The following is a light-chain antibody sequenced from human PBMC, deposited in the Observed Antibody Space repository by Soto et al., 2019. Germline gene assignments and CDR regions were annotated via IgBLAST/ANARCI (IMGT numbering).Light chain of an antibody. J-gene: IGKJ5*01. CDR2: AAS. CDR3: QQSYSTPMYT. V-gene: IGKV1-39*01. Sequence: QMSQSLSSLSAAVGDRVTIPCRASQSISSYLNWYQQKPGKAPQLLIYAASSLQSGVPSRFSGSGSGTDFTLTISSLQPADFATYYCQQSYSTPMYTFGQGTRLEIK. CDR1: QSISSY.